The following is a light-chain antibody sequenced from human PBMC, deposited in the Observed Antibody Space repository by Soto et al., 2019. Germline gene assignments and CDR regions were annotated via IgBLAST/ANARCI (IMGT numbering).Light chain of an antibody. J-gene: IGLJ3*02. CDR1: SSNIGSYY. Sequence: QAVVTQPPSASGTPGQRVTIYCSGSSSNIGSYYVYWYQQLPGTAPKLLIFGNNQRPSGVPYRFYVSKSGTSASLAISGLRSEDEADYYCATWDGSLRVFGGGTKLTVL. CDR2: GNN. CDR3: ATWDGSLRV. V-gene: IGLV1-47*01.